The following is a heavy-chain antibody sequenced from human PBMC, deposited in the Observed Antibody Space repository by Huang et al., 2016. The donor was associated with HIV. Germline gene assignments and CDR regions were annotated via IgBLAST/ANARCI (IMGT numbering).Heavy chain of an antibody. Sequence: QVQLVQSGAEVKKPGASVKVSCKTSGYTFTSYYLHWVRQAPGQGLEWMGIIDPRGGTTTYAQKVQGRVTMTWDTSTSPVFMELTSLTYEDTAVYYCARAVSSERDFDYWGQGTLVTVSS. V-gene: IGHV1-46*01. J-gene: IGHJ4*02. D-gene: IGHD3-16*02. CDR1: GYTFTSYY. CDR3: ARAVSSERDFDY. CDR2: IDPRGGTT.